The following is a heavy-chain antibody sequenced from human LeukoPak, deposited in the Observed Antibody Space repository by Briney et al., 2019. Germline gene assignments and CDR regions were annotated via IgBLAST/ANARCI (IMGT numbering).Heavy chain of an antibody. V-gene: IGHV4-4*07. J-gene: IGHJ6*03. CDR2: IYTSGST. CDR3: ARGGADRYYYYYMDV. Sequence: SETLSLTCTVSGGSISSYYWSWIRQPAGKGLEWIGRIYTSGSTNYNPSLKSRVTMSVDTSKNQFSLKLSPVTAADTAVYYCARGGADRYYYYYMDVWGKGTTVTVSS. CDR1: GGSISSYY.